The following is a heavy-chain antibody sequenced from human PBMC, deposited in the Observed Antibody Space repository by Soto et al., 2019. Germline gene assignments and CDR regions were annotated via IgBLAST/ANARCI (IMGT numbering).Heavy chain of an antibody. D-gene: IGHD1-7*01. V-gene: IGHV3-74*01. Sequence: GGSLRLSCAASACSFSTSWMHGFRQAPAEGLVWVSRINPAGRTINYADSVKGRSTTSRDNAKNTMYLQMNILRVEDTAVYFCATARNYRLDNSSLGTLVPGS. J-gene: IGHJ4*02. CDR1: ACSFSTSW. CDR2: INPAGRTI. CDR3: ATARNYRLDN.